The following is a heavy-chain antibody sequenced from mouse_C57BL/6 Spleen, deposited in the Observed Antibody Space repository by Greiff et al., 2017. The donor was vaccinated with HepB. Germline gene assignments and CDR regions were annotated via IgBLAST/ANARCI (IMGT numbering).Heavy chain of an antibody. CDR1: GYTFTSYW. V-gene: IGHV1-50*01. Sequence: VQLQQPGAELVKPGASVKLSCKASGYTFTSYWMQWVKQRPGQGLEWIGEIDPSDSYTNYNQKFKGKATLTVETSSSTAYMQLSSLTSEDSAVYYCARRRAYWGQGTLVTVSA. CDR2: IDPSDSYT. CDR3: ARRRAY. J-gene: IGHJ3*01.